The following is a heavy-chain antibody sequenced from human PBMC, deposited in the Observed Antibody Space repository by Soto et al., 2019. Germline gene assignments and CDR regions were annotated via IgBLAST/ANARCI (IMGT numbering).Heavy chain of an antibody. V-gene: IGHV3-21*01. Sequence: ARSLRLSCAASGFTFSSYTMTWVRQAPGKGLEWVSCISSSSTHRYYADAVTGRFTISRDNAKNSLYLQMNSLRVEDTALYYCAVIGVVAATHWFDPWGQGTRVTVSS. CDR3: AVIGVVAATHWFDP. D-gene: IGHD2-15*01. CDR1: GFTFSSYT. CDR2: ISSSSTHR. J-gene: IGHJ5*02.